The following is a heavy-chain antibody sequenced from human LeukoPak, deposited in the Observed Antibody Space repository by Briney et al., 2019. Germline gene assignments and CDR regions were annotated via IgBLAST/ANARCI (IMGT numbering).Heavy chain of an antibody. V-gene: IGHV1-2*02. J-gene: IGHJ4*02. CDR1: GYTFTGYY. Sequence: ASVKVSGKASGYTFTGYYIHWVRQAPGQGLEWMGWINPNSGGTNYAQKFQGRVTMTRDTSITTAHMELSRLRSDDTAVYYCARDSTGLIIWGQGTLVTVSS. CDR3: ARDSTGLII. D-gene: IGHD6-19*01. CDR2: INPNSGGT.